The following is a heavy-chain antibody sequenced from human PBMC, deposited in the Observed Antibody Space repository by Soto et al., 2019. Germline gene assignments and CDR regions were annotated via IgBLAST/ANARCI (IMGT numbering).Heavy chain of an antibody. CDR1: GGTFSSYA. D-gene: IGHD2-15*01. CDR2: IIPIFGTA. V-gene: IGHV1-69*12. Sequence: QVQLVQSGAEVKKPGSSVEVSCKASGGTFSSYAISWVRQAPGQGLEWMGGIIPIFGTANYAQKFQGRVTITADESTSTAYMELSSLRSEDTAVYYCATDCSGGSCYVDRAFDIWGQGTMVTVSS. CDR3: ATDCSGGSCYVDRAFDI. J-gene: IGHJ3*02.